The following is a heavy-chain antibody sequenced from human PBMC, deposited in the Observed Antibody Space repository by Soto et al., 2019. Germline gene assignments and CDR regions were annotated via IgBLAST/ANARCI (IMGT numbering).Heavy chain of an antibody. CDR2: ISAYNGNT. Sequence: QVPLVQSGAEVKKPGASVKVSCKASGYTFSSYGISWVRQAPGQGLEWMGWISAYNGNTNYAQKLQGRVTMTTDTSTSTAYMELRSLRSDDTAVYYCARDPGGIAARPSGAFDIWGQGTMVTVSS. D-gene: IGHD6-6*01. V-gene: IGHV1-18*01. CDR3: ARDPGGIAARPSGAFDI. CDR1: GYTFSSYG. J-gene: IGHJ3*02.